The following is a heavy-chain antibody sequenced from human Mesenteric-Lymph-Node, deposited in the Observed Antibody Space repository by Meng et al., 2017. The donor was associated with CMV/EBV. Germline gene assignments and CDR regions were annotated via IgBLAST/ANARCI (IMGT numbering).Heavy chain of an antibody. Sequence: SETLSLTCAVSGGSISSSNWWSWVRQPPGKGLEWIGEIYHSGSTNYNPSLKSRVTISVDTSKNQFSLKLSSVTAADTAVYYCARGPRITIFGVVITNRNWFDPWGQGTLVTVSS. D-gene: IGHD3-3*01. V-gene: IGHV4-4*02. CDR3: ARGPRITIFGVVITNRNWFDP. CDR1: GGSISSSNW. J-gene: IGHJ5*02. CDR2: IYHSGST.